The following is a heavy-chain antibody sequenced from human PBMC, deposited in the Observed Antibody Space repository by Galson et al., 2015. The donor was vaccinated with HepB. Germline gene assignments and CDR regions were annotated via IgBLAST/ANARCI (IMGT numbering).Heavy chain of an antibody. V-gene: IGHV5-51*01. Sequence: QSGAEVKKPGESLKISCKGSGYSFTSHWIGWVRQMPGKGLEWMGIIYPGDSDTRYSPSFQGQVTISADKSISTAYLQWSSLKASDTAMYYCTRNGAYCGGDCSKRLTDYWGQGTLVTVSS. CDR2: IYPGDSDT. J-gene: IGHJ4*02. CDR1: GYSFTSHW. D-gene: IGHD2-21*01. CDR3: TRNGAYCGGDCSKRLTDY.